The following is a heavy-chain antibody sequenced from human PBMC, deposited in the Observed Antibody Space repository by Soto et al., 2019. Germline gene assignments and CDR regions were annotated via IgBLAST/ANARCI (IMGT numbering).Heavy chain of an antibody. CDR2: ISAYNGNT. CDR1: GYTFTNYA. Sequence: ASVKVSCKASGYTFTNYAISWVRQAPGQGLEWMGRISAYNGNTKYAQKFQGRVTMTTDTSTSTAYMELRSLRSDDTAVYYCARDAAIGMNDYWGQGTLVTVSS. J-gene: IGHJ4*02. CDR3: ARDAAIGMNDY. D-gene: IGHD1-20*01. V-gene: IGHV1-18*01.